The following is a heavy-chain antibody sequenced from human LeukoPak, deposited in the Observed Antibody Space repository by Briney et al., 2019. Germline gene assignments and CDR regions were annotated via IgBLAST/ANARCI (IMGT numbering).Heavy chain of an antibody. CDR3: ARDLLYRDTMAYMDV. Sequence: PGGTLRLSCVGSGFTFSHYGMNWVRQAPGKGLEWIGSIYHSGSTYYNPSLKSRVTISVDTSKNQFSLKLSSVTAADTAVYYCARDLLYRDTMAYMDVWGKGTTVTVSS. CDR1: GFTFSHYG. V-gene: IGHV4-38-2*02. CDR2: IYHSGST. J-gene: IGHJ6*03. D-gene: IGHD3-10*01.